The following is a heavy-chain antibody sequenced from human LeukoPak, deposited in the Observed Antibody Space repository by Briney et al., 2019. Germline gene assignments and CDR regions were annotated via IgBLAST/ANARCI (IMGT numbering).Heavy chain of an antibody. J-gene: IGHJ4*02. CDR1: GYSFTDYW. Sequence: GESLKISCRGSGYSFTDYWIGWVRQMPGKGLEWTGIIYPGDSDARYSPSFQGQVTISVDKSITTAYLQWSSLKASDTAMYYCARKLRPEDFFDYWGQGTLVTVSS. D-gene: IGHD3-16*01. CDR3: ARKLRPEDFFDY. CDR2: IYPGDSDA. V-gene: IGHV5-51*01.